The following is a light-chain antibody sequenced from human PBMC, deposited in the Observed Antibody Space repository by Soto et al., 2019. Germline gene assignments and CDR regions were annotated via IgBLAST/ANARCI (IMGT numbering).Light chain of an antibody. J-gene: IGKJ4*01. CDR1: QGISSR. Sequence: DIQMTQSPSSLSASVGDRVTITCRASQGISSRLAWYQQKPEKAPKSLIYAASSLQGGVPSRFRGSGSGTDFTLTFSSLQPEDFATDYGQQYNSYTTTFGGGTKVEIK. V-gene: IGKV1D-16*01. CDR3: QQYNSYTTT. CDR2: AAS.